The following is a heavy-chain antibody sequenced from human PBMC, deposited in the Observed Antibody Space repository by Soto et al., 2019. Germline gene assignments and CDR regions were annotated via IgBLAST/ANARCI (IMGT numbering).Heavy chain of an antibody. CDR3: ARDNGSGSYYNTNYYYYYYMDV. V-gene: IGHV3-48*01. Sequence: GGSLRLSCAASGFTFSSYSMNWVRQAPGKGLEWVSYISSSSSTIYYADSVKGRFTISRDNAKNSLYLQMNSLRAEDTAVHYCARDNGSGSYYNTNYYYYYYMDVWGKGTTVTVSS. CDR1: GFTFSSYS. J-gene: IGHJ6*03. D-gene: IGHD3-10*01. CDR2: ISSSSSTI.